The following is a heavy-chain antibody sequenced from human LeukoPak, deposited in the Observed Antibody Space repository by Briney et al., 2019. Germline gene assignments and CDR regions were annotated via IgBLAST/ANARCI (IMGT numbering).Heavy chain of an antibody. D-gene: IGHD5-24*01. J-gene: IGHJ6*03. CDR2: IIPIFGTA. CDR3: GMARIIDYYYYYMDV. CDR1: GGTFSSYA. V-gene: IGHV1-69*06. Sequence: SVKVSCKASGGTFSSYAISWVRQAPGQGLEWMGGIIPIFGTANYAQKFQGRVTITADKSTSTAYMELSSLRSEDTAVYYCGMARIIDYYYYYMDVWGKGTTVTVSS.